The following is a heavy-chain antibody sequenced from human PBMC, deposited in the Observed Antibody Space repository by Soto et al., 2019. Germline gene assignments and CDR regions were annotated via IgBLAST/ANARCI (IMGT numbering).Heavy chain of an antibody. CDR1: GGSISSGDYY. J-gene: IGHJ5*02. CDR2: IYYSGST. D-gene: IGHD3-3*01. Sequence: LSLTCTVSGGSISSGDYYWSWIRQPPGKGLEWIGYIYYSGSTYYNPSLKSRVTISVDTSKNQFSLKLSSVTAADTAVYYCARTYYDFWSGYYWFDPWGQGTLVTVSS. V-gene: IGHV4-30-4*01. CDR3: ARTYYDFWSGYYWFDP.